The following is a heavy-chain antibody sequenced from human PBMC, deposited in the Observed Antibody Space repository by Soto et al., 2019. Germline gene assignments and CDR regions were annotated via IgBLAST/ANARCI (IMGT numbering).Heavy chain of an antibody. V-gene: IGHV1-69*02. D-gene: IGHD3-10*01. Sequence: QVQLVQSGAEVKKPGSSVKVSCKASGDTFKFYTINWVRQAPGLGLEWMGRFNPILSMSNSALRFQGRVTLTANQSTSTAYMVLSSLRSDDPAVYYCATSFGSGYRAFDYWGQGVLVTVSS. CDR3: ATSFGSGYRAFDY. CDR1: GDTFKFYT. CDR2: FNPILSMS. J-gene: IGHJ4*02.